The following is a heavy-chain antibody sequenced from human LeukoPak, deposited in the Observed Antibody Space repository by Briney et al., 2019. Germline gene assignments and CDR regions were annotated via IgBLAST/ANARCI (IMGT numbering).Heavy chain of an antibody. J-gene: IGHJ6*02. CDR1: GDSVSSNSAA. CDR2: TYYRSKLYN. CDR3: ARDQSAIFYGMDV. D-gene: IGHD3-9*01. Sequence: SQTLSLTCALSGDSVSSNSAAWNWIRQSPSRGLQWLGRTYYRSKLYNDYAVSVKSRITINPDTSKNQFSLQLNSVTPEDTAVYYCARDQSAIFYGMDVWGQGTTVTVSS. V-gene: IGHV6-1*01.